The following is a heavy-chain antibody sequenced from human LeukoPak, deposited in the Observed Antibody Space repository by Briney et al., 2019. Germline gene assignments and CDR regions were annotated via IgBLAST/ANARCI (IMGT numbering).Heavy chain of an antibody. Sequence: PSETLSLTCTVSGGSISSSSYYWGWIRQPPGKGLEWIGSIYYSGSTYYNPSLKSRVTMSVDTSKNHFSLMLSSVTAADTAVYYCARVRVGSSSWKPYFDYWGQGTLVTVSS. V-gene: IGHV4-39*02. CDR2: IYYSGST. CDR1: GGSISSSSYY. CDR3: ARVRVGSSSWKPYFDY. J-gene: IGHJ4*02. D-gene: IGHD6-13*01.